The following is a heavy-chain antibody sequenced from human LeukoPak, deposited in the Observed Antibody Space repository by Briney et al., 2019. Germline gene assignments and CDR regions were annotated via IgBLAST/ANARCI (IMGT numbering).Heavy chain of an antibody. Sequence: PGGSLRLSCAASGFTFSGYIMNWVRQAPGKGLEWVSFISSSSNTIYYADSVKGRFTVSRDNARNSLYVQMNSLRAEDTAVYYCARDQWLDYWGQGTLVTVSS. J-gene: IGHJ4*02. CDR3: ARDQWLDY. CDR1: GFTFSGYI. D-gene: IGHD6-19*01. CDR2: ISSSSNTI. V-gene: IGHV3-48*01.